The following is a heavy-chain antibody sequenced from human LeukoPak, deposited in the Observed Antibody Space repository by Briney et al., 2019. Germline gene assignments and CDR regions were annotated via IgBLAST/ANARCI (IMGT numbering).Heavy chain of an antibody. CDR1: GFTFSDCY. D-gene: IGHD2-8*01. CDR2: ISSSGTTI. Sequence: KPGGSLRLSCAASGFTFSDCYMSWFRQAPGKGLEWLSYISSSGTTIYYEESVKGRFTISRDNAKNSVYLQMHSLRAEDTPVHYCARGDVKTRMLFEYYFDYWGQGALVTVSS. V-gene: IGHV3-11*01. J-gene: IGHJ4*02. CDR3: ARGDVKTRMLFEYYFDY.